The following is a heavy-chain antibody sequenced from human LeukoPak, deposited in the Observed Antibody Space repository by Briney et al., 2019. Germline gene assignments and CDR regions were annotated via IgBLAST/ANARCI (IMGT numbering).Heavy chain of an antibody. Sequence: SETLSLTCAVYGGSFSGYYWSWIRQPPGKGLEWIGEINHSGSTNYNPSLKSRVTISVDTSKNQFSLKLSSVTAADTAVYYCARGSPVITVVRGVQSNWFDPWGQGTLVTVSS. CDR3: ARGSPVITVVRGVQSNWFDP. D-gene: IGHD3-10*01. CDR2: INHSGST. V-gene: IGHV4-34*01. J-gene: IGHJ5*02. CDR1: GGSFSGYY.